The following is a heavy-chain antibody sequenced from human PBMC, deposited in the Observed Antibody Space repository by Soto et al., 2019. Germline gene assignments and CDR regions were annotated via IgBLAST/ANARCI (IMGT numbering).Heavy chain of an antibody. J-gene: IGHJ3*02. D-gene: IGHD5-12*01. CDR3: ARIEWLQMAKAFDI. Sequence: SGLWRVNPNQTFTLTCTFSRFSLSSSGMCVSWNRQPPGKALEWLALVDWDDDKYYTTSLKTRLTISKDTSKIQVVLTMTNMDPVDTATYYCARIEWLQMAKAFDIWGQGTMVTVSS. V-gene: IGHV2-70*01. CDR2: VDWDDDK. CDR1: RFSLSSSGMC.